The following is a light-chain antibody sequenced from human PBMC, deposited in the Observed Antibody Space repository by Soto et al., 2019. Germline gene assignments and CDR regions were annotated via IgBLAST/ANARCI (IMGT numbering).Light chain of an antibody. Sequence: EIGLSHSRGAVSLTPRERDNLYCRASQRVSNNYLAWYQQRPGQAPRLLIYSASTRATGIPARFSGSGSGTEFTLTISSLQSEDFAIYYCHPDKHCLTWRSGQRSKADI. CDR3: HPDKHCLTWR. J-gene: IGKJ1*01. V-gene: IGKV3-15*01. CDR2: SAS. CDR1: QRVSNN.